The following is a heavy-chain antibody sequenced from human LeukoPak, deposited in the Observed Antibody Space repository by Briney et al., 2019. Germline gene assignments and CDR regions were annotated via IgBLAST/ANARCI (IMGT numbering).Heavy chain of an antibody. V-gene: IGHV1-69*04. D-gene: IGHD3-10*01. CDR1: GGTFSNYA. CDR2: IIPILGIA. Sequence: SVKVSCKASGGTFSNYAISWARQAPGQGLEWMGRIIPILGIANYAQKFPGRVTITADKSRSTAYMELSSLRSEDTAVYYCARDGMVRGVIDYYGMDVWGQGTTVTVSS. J-gene: IGHJ6*02. CDR3: ARDGMVRGVIDYYGMDV.